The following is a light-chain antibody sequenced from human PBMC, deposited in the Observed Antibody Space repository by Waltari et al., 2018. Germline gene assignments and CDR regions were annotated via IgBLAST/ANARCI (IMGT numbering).Light chain of an antibody. Sequence: DIQMTQSPSSLSASIGDRVTITCRASQKINAYVNWYQQKPGRAPSFLFYTSSTLQTGVPSRFSATGYDTDFTLTISSLQPEVMATYYCQQSFSIPVTFGGGTKVEF. V-gene: IGKV1-39*01. CDR1: QKINAY. CDR3: QQSFSIPVT. J-gene: IGKJ4*01. CDR2: TSS.